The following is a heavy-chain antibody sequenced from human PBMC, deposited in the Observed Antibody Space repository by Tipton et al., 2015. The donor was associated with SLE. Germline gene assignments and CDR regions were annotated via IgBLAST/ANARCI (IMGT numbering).Heavy chain of an antibody. Sequence: TLSLTCTVSGGSISGYYWNWIRQPPGKGLEWVGYINYSGNTNYNPSLKSRVTISVDTSKTHFSLRLNSVTAADTAVYYCARDRFHGWFDPWGQGTLVTVSS. V-gene: IGHV4-59*01. CDR3: ARDRFHGWFDP. CDR2: INYSGNT. CDR1: GGSISGYY. J-gene: IGHJ5*02.